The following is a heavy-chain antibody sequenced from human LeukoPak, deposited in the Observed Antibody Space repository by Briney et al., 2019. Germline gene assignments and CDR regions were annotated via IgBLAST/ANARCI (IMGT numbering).Heavy chain of an antibody. CDR2: INHDGTSI. J-gene: IGHJ4*02. Sequence: GGSLRLSCAASGFTFNTYWMHWVRQVPGKGLVSVSRINHDGTSITYAGSVKGRFTISRDNAKNTLYLQMNSLRAEDTAVYYCAREGCRTSCPTWGYFDYWGQGTLVTVSS. D-gene: IGHD2-2*01. CDR3: AREGCRTSCPTWGYFDY. CDR1: GFTFNTYW. V-gene: IGHV3-74*01.